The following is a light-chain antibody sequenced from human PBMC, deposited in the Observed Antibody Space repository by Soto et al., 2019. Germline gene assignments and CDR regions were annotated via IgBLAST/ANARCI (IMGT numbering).Light chain of an antibody. CDR2: EVT. CDR3: SSYAGSNNVL. Sequence: QSALTQPPSASGSPGQSVTISCTGTSSDVGGYNSVSWYQQHPGKAPKVIIYEVTKLPSGVPDRFSGSKSGNTASLTVSGLQAEDDADYYCSSYAGSNNVLFGGGTQLTVL. J-gene: IGLJ3*02. V-gene: IGLV2-8*01. CDR1: SSDVGGYNS.